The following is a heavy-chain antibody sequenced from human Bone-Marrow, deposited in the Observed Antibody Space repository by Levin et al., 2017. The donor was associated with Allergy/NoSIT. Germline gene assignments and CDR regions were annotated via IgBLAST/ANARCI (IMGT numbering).Heavy chain of an antibody. CDR1: GYTFTSYA. D-gene: IGHD3-16*01. Sequence: ASVKVSCKASGYTFTSYAMNWVRQAPGQGLEWMGWINTNTGNPTYAQGFTGRFVFSLDTSVSTAYLQISSLKAEDTAVYYCARDTSHRDYIWGSYLQVSFDIWGQGTMVTVSS. CDR3: ARDTSHRDYIWGSYLQVSFDI. CDR2: INTNTGNP. V-gene: IGHV7-4-1*02. J-gene: IGHJ3*02.